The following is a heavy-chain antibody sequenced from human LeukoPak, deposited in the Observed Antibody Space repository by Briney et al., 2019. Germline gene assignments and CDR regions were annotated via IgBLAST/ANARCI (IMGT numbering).Heavy chain of an antibody. CDR2: ISSSSSYI. CDR3: ARAPSYYDFRSGATYYYYYMDV. V-gene: IGHV3-21*01. D-gene: IGHD3-3*01. CDR1: GFTFSSYS. Sequence: NPGGSLRLSCAASGFTFSSYSMNWVRQAPGKGLEWVSSISSSSSYIYYADSVKGRFTISRDNAKNSLYLQMNGLRAEDTAVYYCARAPSYYDFRSGATYYYYYMDVWGKGTTVTVSS. J-gene: IGHJ6*03.